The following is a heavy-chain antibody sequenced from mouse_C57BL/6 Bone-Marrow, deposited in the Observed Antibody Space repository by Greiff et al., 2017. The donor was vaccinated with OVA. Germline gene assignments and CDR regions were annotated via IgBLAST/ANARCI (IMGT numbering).Heavy chain of an antibody. CDR2: INPNNGGT. Sequence: EVKLMESGPELVKPGASVKIPCKASGYTFTDYNMDWVKQSHGKSLEWIGDINPNNGGTIYNQKFKGKATLTVDKSSSTAYMELRSLTSKDTAVYYCARGDMGYDAWFAYWGQGTLVTVSA. V-gene: IGHV1-18*01. J-gene: IGHJ3*01. CDR3: ARGDMGYDAWFAY. D-gene: IGHD2-2*01. CDR1: GYTFTDYN.